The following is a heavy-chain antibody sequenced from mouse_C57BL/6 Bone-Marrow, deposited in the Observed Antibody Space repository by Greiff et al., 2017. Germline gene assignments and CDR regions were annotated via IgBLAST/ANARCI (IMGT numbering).Heavy chain of an antibody. Sequence: EVHLVESGGDLVKPGGSLKLSCAASGFTFSSYGMSWVRQTPDKRLEWVATISSGGSYTYYPDSVKGRFTISRDNAKNTLYLQMSSLKSEDTAMYYCARRGFYYGSRGYFDVWGTGTTVTGSS. CDR2: ISSGGSYT. J-gene: IGHJ1*03. V-gene: IGHV5-6*01. CDR1: GFTFSSYG. CDR3: ARRGFYYGSRGYFDV. D-gene: IGHD1-1*01.